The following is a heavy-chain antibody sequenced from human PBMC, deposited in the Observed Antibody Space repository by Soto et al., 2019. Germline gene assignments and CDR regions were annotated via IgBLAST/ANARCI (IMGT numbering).Heavy chain of an antibody. D-gene: IGHD2-21*01. CDR1: GGSISSGDYY. CDR3: ARESPVAWFDP. Sequence: TLSLTCTVSGGSISSGDYYWSWIRQPPGKGLEWIGYIYYSGSTYYNPSLKSRVTISVDTSKNQFSLKLSSVTAADTAVYYCARESPVAWFDPWGQGTLVTVSS. V-gene: IGHV4-30-4*01. J-gene: IGHJ5*02. CDR2: IYYSGST.